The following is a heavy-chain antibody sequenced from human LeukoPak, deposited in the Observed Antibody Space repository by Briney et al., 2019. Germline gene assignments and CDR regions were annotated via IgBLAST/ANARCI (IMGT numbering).Heavy chain of an antibody. V-gene: IGHV4-34*01. Sequence: PPETLSLTCAVYGGSFSGYYWSWIRQPPGKGLEWIGEINHSGSTNYNPSLQSRVTISVDTSKNQFSLKLTSVTAADTAVYYCARLYDSSGYGGWFDPWGQGTLVTVSS. D-gene: IGHD3-22*01. CDR1: GGSFSGYY. CDR3: ARLYDSSGYGGWFDP. J-gene: IGHJ5*02. CDR2: INHSGST.